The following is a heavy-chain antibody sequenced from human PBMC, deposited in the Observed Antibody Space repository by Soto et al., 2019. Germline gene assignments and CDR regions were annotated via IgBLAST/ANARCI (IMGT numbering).Heavy chain of an antibody. D-gene: IGHD5-18*01. CDR2: ISYDGSST. Sequence: PGGSLRLSCAASGFTFSSYGLHWVRQAPGKGLEWVAVISYDGSSTYYADSVKGRFTISRDNSKNTLYLQMNSLRAEDTTVYYCAKEYSSGGDYYYAMDVWGQGTTVTV. CDR1: GFTFSSYG. J-gene: IGHJ6*02. V-gene: IGHV3-30*18. CDR3: AKEYSSGGDYYYAMDV.